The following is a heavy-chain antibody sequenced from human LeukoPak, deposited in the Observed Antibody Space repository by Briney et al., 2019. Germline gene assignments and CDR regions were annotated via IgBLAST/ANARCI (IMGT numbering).Heavy chain of an antibody. CDR1: GGSFSGYY. D-gene: IGHD3-10*01. CDR3: ARGPYYYGSGSYGWFDP. J-gene: IGHJ5*02. CDR2: INHSGST. V-gene: IGHV4-34*01. Sequence: SETLSLTCAVYGGSFSGYYWSWIRQPPGKGLEWIGEINHSGSTNYNPSLKSRVTMSVDTSKNQFSLKLSSVAAADTAVYYCARGPYYYGSGSYGWFDPWGQGTLVTVSS.